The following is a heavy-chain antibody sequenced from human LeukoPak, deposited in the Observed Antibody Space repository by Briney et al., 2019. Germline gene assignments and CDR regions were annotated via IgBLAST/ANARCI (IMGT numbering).Heavy chain of an antibody. J-gene: IGHJ4*02. CDR2: IWYDGSNK. Sequence: GGSLGLSCAASGFTFSSYGMHWVRQAPGKGLEWVAVIWYDGSNKYYADSVKGRFTISRDNSKNTLYLQMNSLRAEDTAVYYCARDLVAAGGRDYWGQGTLVTVSS. V-gene: IGHV3-33*01. D-gene: IGHD2-15*01. CDR1: GFTFSSYG. CDR3: ARDLVAAGGRDY.